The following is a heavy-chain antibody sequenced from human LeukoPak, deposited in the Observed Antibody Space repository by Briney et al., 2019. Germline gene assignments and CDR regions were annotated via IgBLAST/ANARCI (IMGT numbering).Heavy chain of an antibody. J-gene: IGHJ4*02. CDR3: ARALGSSSDY. CDR2: SNTDGTI. CDR1: GFTFSYHS. Sequence: GGPLRLSCAASGFTFSYHSMNWVRQAPGKGLEWISYSNTDGTISYADSVKGRFTISRDNAKNTLYLQMNSLRAEDTAVYYCARALGSSSDYWGQGTLVTVAS. D-gene: IGHD1-26*01. V-gene: IGHV3-48*04.